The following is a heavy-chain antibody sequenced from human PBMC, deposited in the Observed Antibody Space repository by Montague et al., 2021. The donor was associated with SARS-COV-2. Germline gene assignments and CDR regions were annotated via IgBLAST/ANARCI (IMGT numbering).Heavy chain of an antibody. D-gene: IGHD2-2*02. CDR1: GGSFSRYY. CDR3: ARLGDGIVPSPILGLGPYYSFYYMDV. V-gene: IGHV4-34*01. Sequence: SETLSLTCAVSGGSFSRYYWSWIRQPPGKGLEWIGEISPSGNTKYNPSLQSRVSISLDTSRNQFSLKVSSVTAADTAIYYCARLGDGIVPSPILGLGPYYSFYYMDVWGKGPTVTVSS. J-gene: IGHJ6*03. CDR2: ISPSGNT.